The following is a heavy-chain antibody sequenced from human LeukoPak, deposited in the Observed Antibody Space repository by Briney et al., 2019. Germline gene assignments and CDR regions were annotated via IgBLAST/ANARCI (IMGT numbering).Heavy chain of an antibody. J-gene: IGHJ3*02. D-gene: IGHD3-16*01. V-gene: IGHV4-39*01. CDR1: GDSICSSSSSYY. CDR3: ARRDLVWALHAFDI. CDR2: IYFSGST. Sequence: SETLSVTCTVSGDSICSSSSSYYWDWIRQTPGKGLEWIGSIYFSGSTYYNPSLKSRVTISVDASKTQFSLNLSSVTAADTAVYYCARRDLVWALHAFDIWGQGTMVTVSS.